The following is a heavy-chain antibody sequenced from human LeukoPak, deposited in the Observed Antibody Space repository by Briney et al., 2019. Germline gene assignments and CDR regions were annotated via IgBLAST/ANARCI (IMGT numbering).Heavy chain of an antibody. CDR3: PKGGGLAVAGTDYFDY. CDR2: ISGSGGGT. D-gene: IGHD6-19*01. CDR1: GFTFSSYV. Sequence: GGPLRLSCAASGFTFSSYVMSWLHQAPGKGLEWFSAISGSGGGTYSAASVKGLITISRNYSNNTLHLQKNSLAADDTALYYWPKGGGLAVAGTDYFDYWGQGNLVTVSS. J-gene: IGHJ4*02. V-gene: IGHV3-23*01.